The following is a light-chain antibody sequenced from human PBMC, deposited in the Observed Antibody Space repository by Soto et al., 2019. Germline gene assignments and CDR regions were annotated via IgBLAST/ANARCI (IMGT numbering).Light chain of an antibody. Sequence: DIQMTQSPSTQSASVGDRVTITCRASQSISSWLAWYQQKPGKAPKLLIYDASSLESGVPSRLSGSGSGTEFTLTISSLQTEDFATYYCQQTLSSPPTFGHGTQVDIK. J-gene: IGKJ1*01. V-gene: IGKV1-5*01. CDR1: QSISSW. CDR3: QQTLSSPPT. CDR2: DAS.